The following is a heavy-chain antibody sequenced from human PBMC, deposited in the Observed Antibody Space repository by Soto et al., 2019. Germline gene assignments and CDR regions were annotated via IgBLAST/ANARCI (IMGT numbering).Heavy chain of an antibody. CDR2: INHSGST. V-gene: IGHV4-34*01. D-gene: IGHD6-19*01. J-gene: IGHJ6*02. CDR1: GGSFSGYY. Sequence: SETLSLTCAVYGGSFSGYYWSWIRQPPGKGLEWIGEINHSGSTNYNPSLKSRVTISVDTSKNQFSLKLSSVTAADTAVYYCARGEQWLVLGTIYYYYGMDVWGQGTTVTVSS. CDR3: ARGEQWLVLGTIYYYYGMDV.